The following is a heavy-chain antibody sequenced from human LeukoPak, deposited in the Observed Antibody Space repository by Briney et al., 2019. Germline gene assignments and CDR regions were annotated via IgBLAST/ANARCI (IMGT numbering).Heavy chain of an antibody. CDR1: GFTFSSYA. V-gene: IGHV3-21*01. CDR3: ARDWLGYCSSTSCQFDY. CDR2: ISSSSSYI. D-gene: IGHD2-2*01. J-gene: IGHJ4*02. Sequence: GGSLRLSCAASGFTFSSYAMSWVRQAPGKGLEWVSSISSSSSYIYYADSVKGRFTISRDNAKNSLYLQMNSLRAEDTAVYYCARDWLGYCSSTSCQFDYWGQGTLVTVSS.